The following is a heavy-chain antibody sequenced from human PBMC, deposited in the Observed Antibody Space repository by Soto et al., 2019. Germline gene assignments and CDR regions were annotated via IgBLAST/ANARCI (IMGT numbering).Heavy chain of an antibody. CDR2: IYYSGST. CDR1: GGSISSGGYY. CDR3: ASIAYYYDSGSYFGWFDP. V-gene: IGHV4-31*03. J-gene: IGHJ5*02. D-gene: IGHD3-10*01. Sequence: PSETLSLTCTVSGGSISSGGYYWSWIRQHPGKGLEWIGYIYYSGSTYYNPSLKSRITISVDTSKNQFSLKLSSVTAADTAVYYCASIAYYYDSGSYFGWFDPWGQGTLVTVSS.